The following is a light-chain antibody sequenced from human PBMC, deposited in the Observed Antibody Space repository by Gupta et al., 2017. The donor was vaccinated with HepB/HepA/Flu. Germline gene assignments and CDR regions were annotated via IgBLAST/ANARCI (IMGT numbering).Light chain of an antibody. J-gene: IGKJ2*04. CDR2: GAS. CDR3: QQYNNGRAWCS. Sequence: EIVMTQSPATLSVSPGERATLSCRASQSVSSNLAWYQQKPGQAPRLLIYGASTRATGIPARFSGSGDGTEFTLTISSRQSEDFAVYYCQQYNNGRAWCSFGQGTKLEIK. CDR1: QSVSSN. V-gene: IGKV3-15*01.